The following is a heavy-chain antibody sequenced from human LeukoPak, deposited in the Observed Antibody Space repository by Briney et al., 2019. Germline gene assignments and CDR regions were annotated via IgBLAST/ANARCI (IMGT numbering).Heavy chain of an antibody. CDR2: ISWNSGSI. J-gene: IGHJ4*02. D-gene: IGHD6-19*01. Sequence: GGSLRLSCAASGFTFDDYAMHWVRQAPGKGLEWVSGISWNSGSIGYADSVKGRFTISRDNAKNSLYLQMNSLRAEDTALYYCAKDLGAGTNVWGQGTLVTVSS. CDR3: AKDLGAGTNV. V-gene: IGHV3-9*01. CDR1: GFTFDDYA.